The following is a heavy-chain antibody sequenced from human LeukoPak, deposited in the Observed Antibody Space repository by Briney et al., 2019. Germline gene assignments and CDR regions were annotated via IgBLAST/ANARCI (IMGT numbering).Heavy chain of an antibody. J-gene: IGHJ4*02. D-gene: IGHD6-19*01. CDR3: ATLSSGWYPSTFNTPPY. CDR2: ISSSSSHT. V-gene: IGHV3-11*03. CDR1: GFTFSDYY. Sequence: GGSLRLSCAASGFTFSDYYMSWIRQAPGKGLEWVSYISSSSSHTNYADSVKGRFTISGDNAKHSLYLQMNSLRAEDTAVYYCATLSSGWYPSTFNTPPYWGQGTLVTVSS.